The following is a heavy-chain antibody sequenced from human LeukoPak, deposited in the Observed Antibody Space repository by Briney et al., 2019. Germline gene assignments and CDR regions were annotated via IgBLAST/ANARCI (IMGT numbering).Heavy chain of an antibody. CDR1: GFTFTRSA. D-gene: IGHD5-12*01. CDR2: IFVVSGNT. V-gene: IGHV1-58*01. Sequence: SVKVSCKASGFTFTRSAVWSVRHARRQGLEWIGWIFVVSGNTNYAQKSQERVTITRDMSTSTAYMELSSLRSEDTAVYYCAAARGATIELLDYWGQGTLVTVSS. CDR3: AAARGATIELLDY. J-gene: IGHJ4*02.